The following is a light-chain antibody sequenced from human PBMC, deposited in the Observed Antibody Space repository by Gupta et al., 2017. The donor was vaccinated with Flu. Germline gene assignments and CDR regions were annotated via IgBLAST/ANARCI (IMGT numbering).Light chain of an antibody. Sequence: DIQMTQSPSSLSASVGDRVTITCRASQSISNYLNWYQQKPGKAPKLLIYAASSLQSGVPSSFSGSASGTDFTLTISSLQPEDFATYFCQQTYITPNTFGQGTKVEIK. CDR1: QSISNY. CDR2: AAS. J-gene: IGKJ1*01. V-gene: IGKV1-39*01. CDR3: QQTYITPNT.